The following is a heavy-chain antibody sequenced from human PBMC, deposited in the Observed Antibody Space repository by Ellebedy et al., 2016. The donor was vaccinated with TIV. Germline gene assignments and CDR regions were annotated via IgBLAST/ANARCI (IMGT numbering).Heavy chain of an antibody. V-gene: IGHV4-59*01. CDR2: IYYSGST. Sequence: MPSETLSLTCTVSGGSISTYYWSWVRQPPGKGLEWIGYIYYSGSTNYNPSLKSRVTISVDTSKNQFSLKLSSVTAADTAVYYCARETELTGGYFGIDVWGQGTTVTVSS. CDR1: GGSISTYY. J-gene: IGHJ6*02. CDR3: ARETELTGGYFGIDV. D-gene: IGHD7-27*01.